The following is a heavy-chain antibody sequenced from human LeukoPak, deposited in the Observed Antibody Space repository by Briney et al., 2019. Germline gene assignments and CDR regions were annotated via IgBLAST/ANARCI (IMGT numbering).Heavy chain of an antibody. D-gene: IGHD3-10*01. CDR1: GGSISSSSYY. CDR3: ARVITMVRGVSGYFDY. CDR2: IYYSGST. J-gene: IGHJ4*02. V-gene: IGHV4-39*07. Sequence: SETLSLTCTVSGGSISSSSYYWGWIRQPPGKGLEWIGSIYYSGSTYYNPSLKSRVTISVDTSKSQFSLKLSSVTAADTAVYYCARVITMVRGVSGYFDYWGQGTLVTVSS.